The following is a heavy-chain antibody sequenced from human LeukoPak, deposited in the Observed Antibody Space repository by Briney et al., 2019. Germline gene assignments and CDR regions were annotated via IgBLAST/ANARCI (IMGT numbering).Heavy chain of an antibody. J-gene: IGHJ4*02. Sequence: PSETLSLTCAVYGGSFSGYYWSWIRQPPGKGLEWIGEINHSGSTNYNPSLKGRVTISVDTSKNQFSLKLSSVTAADTAVYYCARHAIAVAGTYYFDYWGQGTLVTVSS. D-gene: IGHD6-19*01. V-gene: IGHV4-34*01. CDR1: GGSFSGYY. CDR2: INHSGST. CDR3: ARHAIAVAGTYYFDY.